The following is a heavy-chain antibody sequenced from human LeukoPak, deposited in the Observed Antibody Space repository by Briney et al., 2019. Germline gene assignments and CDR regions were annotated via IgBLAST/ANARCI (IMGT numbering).Heavy chain of an antibody. CDR3: ARANSYGSYYFDY. CDR1: GFRVNGNY. CDR2: IFAGGNT. V-gene: IGHV3-66*01. J-gene: IGHJ4*02. Sequence: GGSLRLSCAASGFRVNGNYMSWIRQAPGKGLEWASFIFAGGNTYYADSVNGRFTLSRDYSKNMVFLQMTSLRIEDTAVYFCARANSYGSYYFDYWGQGTLVTVSS. D-gene: IGHD5-18*01.